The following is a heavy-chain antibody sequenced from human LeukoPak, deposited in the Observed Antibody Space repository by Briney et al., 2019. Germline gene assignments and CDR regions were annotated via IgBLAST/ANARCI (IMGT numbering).Heavy chain of an antibody. CDR3: AKDRAAALRQFDY. CDR1: GFTFSSYA. CDR2: ISGSGGST. D-gene: IGHD2-2*01. V-gene: IGHV3-23*01. Sequence: GGSLRVSCAASGFTFSSYAMSWVRQAPGKGLEWVSAISGSGGSTYYADSVKGRFTISRDNSKNTLYLQMNSLRAEDTAVYYCAKDRAAALRQFDYWGQGTLVTVSS. J-gene: IGHJ4*02.